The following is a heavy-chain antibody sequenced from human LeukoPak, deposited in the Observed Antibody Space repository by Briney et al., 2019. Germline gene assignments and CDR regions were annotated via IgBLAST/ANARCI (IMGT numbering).Heavy chain of an antibody. D-gene: IGHD6-13*01. Sequence: GESLKISCKGSGYSFTSYWIGWVRQMPGKGLEWMGIIYPGDSDTRYSPSFQGQVTISADKSISTAYLQWSSLKASDTAMYYCARQTGGGIAAAGSDYWGQGTLVTVSS. CDR1: GYSFTSYW. CDR3: ARQTGGGIAAAGSDY. CDR2: IYPGDSDT. V-gene: IGHV5-51*01. J-gene: IGHJ4*02.